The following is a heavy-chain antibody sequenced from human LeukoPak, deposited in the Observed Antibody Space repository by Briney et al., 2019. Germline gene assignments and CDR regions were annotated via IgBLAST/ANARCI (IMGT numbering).Heavy chain of an antibody. Sequence: GGSLRLSCAASGFALSGYAMHWVRQAPGKGLEWVAFIQYDGSSKYSDSMKGRFTISRDNGKNSLYLQMNSLRAEDTAVYYCARVNPRIGLRGAFDIWGQGTMVTVSS. D-gene: IGHD4-17*01. J-gene: IGHJ3*02. CDR3: ARVNPRIGLRGAFDI. CDR2: IQYDGSSK. V-gene: IGHV3-30*02. CDR1: GFALSGYA.